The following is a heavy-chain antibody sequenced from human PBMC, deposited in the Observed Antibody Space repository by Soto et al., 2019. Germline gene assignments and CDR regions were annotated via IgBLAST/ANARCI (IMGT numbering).Heavy chain of an antibody. CDR2: INDDGSHT. CDR3: TRGPRSTSTGSGAF. V-gene: IGHV3-74*01. Sequence: PGGSLRLSCAASGFTFSMYWMHWVRHVPGKGPEWVSRINDDGSHTNYADSVKGRFTISRDNAKNTLYLQMNDLRAEDTAVYYCTRGPRSTSTGSGAFWGQGTRVTVSS. J-gene: IGHJ4*02. CDR1: GFTFSMYW. D-gene: IGHD3-10*01.